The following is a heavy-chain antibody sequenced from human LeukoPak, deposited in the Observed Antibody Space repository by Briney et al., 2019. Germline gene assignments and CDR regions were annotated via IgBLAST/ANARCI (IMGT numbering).Heavy chain of an antibody. D-gene: IGHD3-10*01. V-gene: IGHV3-21*01. Sequence: GGSLRLSCAASGFTFSSYTMNWVRQAPGKGLEWVSSISSTSSYIYYADSVKGRFTISRDNAKNSLYLQMNSLRAEDTAVYYCARSKYYYGSGSYYLPYYYYYMDVWGKGTTVTVSS. CDR1: GFTFSSYT. CDR3: ARSKYYYGSGSYYLPYYYYYMDV. CDR2: ISSTSSYI. J-gene: IGHJ6*03.